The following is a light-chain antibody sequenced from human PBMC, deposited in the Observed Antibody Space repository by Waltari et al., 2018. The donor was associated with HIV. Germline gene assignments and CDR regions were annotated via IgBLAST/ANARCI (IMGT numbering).Light chain of an antibody. V-gene: IGLV1-40*01. CDR2: SHN. CDR3: QSYDSSLSAYV. CDR1: RSNIGAGYD. J-gene: IGLJ1*01. Sequence: QSALTQPPSVSGAPGQMVTISCTGSRSNIGAGYDVHWYQQAPGAAPKLLIPSHNNRPTGVPFRFSGSKSGTSATSASLTITGLQAEDEADYYCQSYDSSLSAYVFGSGTKVAVL.